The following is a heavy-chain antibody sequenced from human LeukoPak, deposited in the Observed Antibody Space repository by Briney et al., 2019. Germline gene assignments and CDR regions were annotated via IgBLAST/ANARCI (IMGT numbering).Heavy chain of an antibody. J-gene: IGHJ4*02. Sequence: SETLSLTCTVSGYSISSGYYWGWIRQSPGKGLEWIGSIYHGGSTYYNPSLRSRVIVSVDTSKNHFSLKISSVTAADTAVYYCARNLASCAGNCYSDGFDYWGQGALVTVS. V-gene: IGHV4-38-2*02. CDR1: GYSISSGYY. CDR2: IYHGGST. CDR3: ARNLASCAGNCYSDGFDY. D-gene: IGHD2-21*02.